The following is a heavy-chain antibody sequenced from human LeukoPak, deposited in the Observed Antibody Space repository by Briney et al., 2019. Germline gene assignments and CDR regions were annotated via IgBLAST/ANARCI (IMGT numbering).Heavy chain of an antibody. CDR1: GDSVSSNTAG. CDR3: ARGPQWLAEGYMDV. CDR2: TYYRSKWYN. Sequence: SQTLSLTCAISGDSVSSNTAGWNWIRQSPSRGLEWLGRTYYRSKWYNDDALSVRGRITINPDTSKNQFSLQLNSVTPEDTAVYYCARGPQWLAEGYMDVWGKGTTVTISS. J-gene: IGHJ6*03. V-gene: IGHV6-1*01. D-gene: IGHD6-19*01.